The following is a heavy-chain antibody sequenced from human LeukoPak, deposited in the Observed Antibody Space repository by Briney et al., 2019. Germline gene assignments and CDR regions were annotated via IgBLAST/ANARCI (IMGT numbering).Heavy chain of an antibody. CDR1: GYTFSGYY. D-gene: IGHD2-8*01. J-gene: IGHJ6*02. CDR2: INPNSGGT. V-gene: IGHV1-2*02. CDR3: ARDRPDIVLMEDYGMDV. Sequence: GASVEVSCKASGYTFSGYYMHWVRQAPGQGLEWMGWINPNSGGTKYAQKFQGRVTMTRDTSISTAYMELSRLRSDDTAVYYCARDRPDIVLMEDYGMDVWGQGTTVTVSS.